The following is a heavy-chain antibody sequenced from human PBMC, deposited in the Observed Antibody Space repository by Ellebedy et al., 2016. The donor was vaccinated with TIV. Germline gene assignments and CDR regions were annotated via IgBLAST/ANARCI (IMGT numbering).Heavy chain of an antibody. Sequence: GGSLRLXCAASGLSFGDSYMTWIRQAPGKGLEWVSYISPPGTSKFYADSVKGRFVVSRDNTKNSLYLEMDRLRAEDTAVYYCATRSIGPSWGQGTLVTVSS. CDR2: ISPPGTSK. CDR3: ATRSIGPS. D-gene: IGHD2/OR15-2a*01. V-gene: IGHV3-11*01. CDR1: GLSFGDSY. J-gene: IGHJ5*02.